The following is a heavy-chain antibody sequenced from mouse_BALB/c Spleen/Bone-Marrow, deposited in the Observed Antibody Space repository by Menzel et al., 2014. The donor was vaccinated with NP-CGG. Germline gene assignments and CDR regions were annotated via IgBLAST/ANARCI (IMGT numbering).Heavy chain of an antibody. V-gene: IGHV10-1*02. D-gene: IGHD6-1*01. J-gene: IGHJ1*01. CDR3: VTSTYFDV. CDR1: GFTFNTYA. Sequence: EVQRVESGGGLVQPKGSLKLSCAASGFTFNTYAMNWVRQAPGKGLEWVARIRSKGNNYPTYYADSVKDRFTISRDDSQSTLYLQMNNLKTEDTAMYYCVTSTYFDVWGAGTTVTVSS. CDR2: IRSKGNNYPT.